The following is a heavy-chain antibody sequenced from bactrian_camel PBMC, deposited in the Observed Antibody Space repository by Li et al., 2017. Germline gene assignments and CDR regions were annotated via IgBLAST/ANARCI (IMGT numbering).Heavy chain of an antibody. CDR2: IYSDGALT. CDR1: GSTRTRRC. CDR3: AAHSRDCSLLARQYNN. Sequence: QVQLVESGGGSVQAGGSLALSCKATGSTRTRRCVAWFRQAPGKEREGVAIIYSDGALTDYANSVKGRFTISQDNAKNTLYLQMNSLKPEDTATYYCAAHSRDCSLLARQYNNWGQGTQVTVS. J-gene: IGHJ4*01. D-gene: IGHD3*01. V-gene: IGHV3S6*01.